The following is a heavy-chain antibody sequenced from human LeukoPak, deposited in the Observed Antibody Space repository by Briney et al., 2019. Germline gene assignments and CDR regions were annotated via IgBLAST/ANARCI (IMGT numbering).Heavy chain of an antibody. D-gene: IGHD3-22*01. CDR1: GGSISSYY. Sequence: SEALSLTCTVSGGSISSYYWSWIRQPPGKGLEWIGYIYYSGSTNYNPSLKSRVTISVDTSKNQCSLKLSSVTAADTAVYYCARDLYYYDSSGYYYYYGMDVWGQGTTVTVSS. V-gene: IGHV4-59*01. J-gene: IGHJ6*02. CDR2: IYYSGST. CDR3: ARDLYYYDSSGYYYYYGMDV.